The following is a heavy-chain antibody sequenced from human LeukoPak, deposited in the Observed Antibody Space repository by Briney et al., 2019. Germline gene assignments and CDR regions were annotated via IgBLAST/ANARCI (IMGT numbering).Heavy chain of an antibody. V-gene: IGHV1-69*05. D-gene: IGHD5-18*01. CDR1: GGTFSSYA. CDR2: IIPIFGTA. J-gene: IGHJ3*02. Sequence: SVKVSCKASGGTFSSYAISWVRQAPGQGLEWMGGIIPIFGTANYAQKFQGRVTITTDESTSTAYMELSSLRSEDTAAYYCARASTAMPPGAFDIWGQGTMVTVSS. CDR3: ARASTAMPPGAFDI.